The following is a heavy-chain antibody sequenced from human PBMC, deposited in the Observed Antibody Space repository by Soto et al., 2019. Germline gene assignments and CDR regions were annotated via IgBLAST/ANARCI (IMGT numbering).Heavy chain of an antibody. V-gene: IGHV4-39*01. J-gene: IGHJ5*02. CDR3: ATQEVGGSYVYTFDP. D-gene: IGHD1-26*01. CDR2: IYYSGST. Sequence: QLHLRESGPGLVKPSETLSLTCTVSGGSITSSSYYWGWIRQPPGKGLEWIGSIYYSGSTYYNPSLKSRVPASVDTAKNQFSLKLSSVTAADTAVYYCATQEVGGSYVYTFDPWGQGTLVTVSS. CDR1: GGSITSSSYY.